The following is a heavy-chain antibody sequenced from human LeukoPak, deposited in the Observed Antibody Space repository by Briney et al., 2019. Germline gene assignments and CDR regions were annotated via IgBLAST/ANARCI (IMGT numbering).Heavy chain of an antibody. CDR3: ARLYCSSSSCYAYDY. J-gene: IGHJ4*02. CDR2: IYYSGST. V-gene: IGHV4-59*08. D-gene: IGHD2-2*01. Sequence: SETLSLTCTVSGCSISSYYWSWIRQPPGKGLEWIGYIYYSGSTNYNPSLKSRVTISVDTSKNQFSLKLSSVTAADTAVYYCARLYCSSSSCYAYDYWGQGTLVTVSS. CDR1: GCSISSYY.